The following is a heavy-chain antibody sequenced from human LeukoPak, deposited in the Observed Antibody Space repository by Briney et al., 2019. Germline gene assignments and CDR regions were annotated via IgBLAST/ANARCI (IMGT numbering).Heavy chain of an antibody. D-gene: IGHD1-26*01. Sequence: GSLRLSCAASGFTFSSYEMNWVRQAPGKGLEWVSYISSSGSTIYYADSVKGRFTISRDNAKNSLYLQMNSLRAEDTAVYYCAREGPREGATSYNWFDPWGQGALVTVSS. J-gene: IGHJ5*02. CDR3: AREGPREGATSYNWFDP. CDR1: GFTFSSYE. V-gene: IGHV3-48*03. CDR2: ISSSGSTI.